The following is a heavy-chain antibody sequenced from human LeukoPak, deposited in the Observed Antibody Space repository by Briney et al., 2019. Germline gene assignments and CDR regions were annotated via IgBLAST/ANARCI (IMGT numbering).Heavy chain of an antibody. V-gene: IGHV3-7*03. D-gene: IGHD2-2*02. CDR2: IKRDGSEK. CDR3: ARVYTGNRWHFDY. CDR1: GFTFSTYW. J-gene: IGHJ4*02. Sequence: GVSLRLSCAASGFTFSTYWMSWVRQDPGKGLECVANIKRDGSEKYYVDSVKGRFTIFRDDAKSSLYLQMNSLRAEDTAVYFCARVYTGNRWHFDYWGQGTLVTVSS.